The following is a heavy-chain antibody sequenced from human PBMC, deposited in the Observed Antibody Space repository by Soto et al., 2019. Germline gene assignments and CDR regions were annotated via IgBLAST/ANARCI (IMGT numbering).Heavy chain of an antibody. V-gene: IGHV1-3*01. Sequence: QVQVVQSGAEVKKPGASVKVSCKASGYTFTNYAIHWVRQAPGQRLEWMGWINAGNGNTKYSQEFQGRVTITRDTSASTAYMDLSSLRSEDTAVYYCARSPVTSAGMDYYYHMDVWGQGTTVTVSS. CDR1: GYTFTNYA. CDR2: INAGNGNT. J-gene: IGHJ6*02. CDR3: ARSPVTSAGMDYYYHMDV. D-gene: IGHD6-13*01.